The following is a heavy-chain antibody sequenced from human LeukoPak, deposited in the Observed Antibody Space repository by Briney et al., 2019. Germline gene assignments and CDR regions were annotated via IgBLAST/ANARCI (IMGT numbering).Heavy chain of an antibody. CDR1: GGSIASSSYY. Sequence: SETLSLTCTDSGGSIASSSYYWGWIRQPPGKGLEWIASIYCSGTTYYNPSLKSRFTISVDTSKNQFSLNLNSVTAADTAVYYCARRSDSWYFFDYWGQGNLVTVSS. D-gene: IGHD6-13*01. J-gene: IGHJ4*02. CDR3: ARRSDSWYFFDY. V-gene: IGHV4-39*01. CDR2: IYCSGTT.